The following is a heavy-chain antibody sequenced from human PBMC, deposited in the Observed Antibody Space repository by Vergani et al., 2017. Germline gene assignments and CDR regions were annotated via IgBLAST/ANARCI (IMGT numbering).Heavy chain of an antibody. CDR2: TYYRSKWYN. V-gene: IGHV6-1*01. Sequence: QVQLQQSGPGLVKPSQTLSLTCAISGDSVSSNSAAWNWIRQSPSRGLEWLGRTYYRSKWYNDYAVSVKSRITINPDTSKNQFSLQLNSVTPEDTAVYYCAIIAAAGTLRKFAPFDYWGQGTLVTVSS. CDR3: AIIAAAGTLRKFAPFDY. D-gene: IGHD6-13*01. CDR1: GDSVSSNSAA. J-gene: IGHJ4*02.